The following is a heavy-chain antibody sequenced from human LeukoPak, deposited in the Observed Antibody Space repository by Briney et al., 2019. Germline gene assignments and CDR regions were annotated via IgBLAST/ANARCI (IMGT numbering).Heavy chain of an antibody. D-gene: IGHD3-3*01. V-gene: IGHV4-4*02. CDR2: IYHSGST. CDR1: GGSISSSNW. Sequence: PSGTLSLTCAVSGGSISSSNWWSWVRQPPGKGLEWIGEIYHSGSTNYNPSLRSRVTISVDPSKNQFSLKLSSVAAADTAVYYCARGFLEWFKYYFDYWGQGTLVTVSS. CDR3: ARGFLEWFKYYFDY. J-gene: IGHJ4*02.